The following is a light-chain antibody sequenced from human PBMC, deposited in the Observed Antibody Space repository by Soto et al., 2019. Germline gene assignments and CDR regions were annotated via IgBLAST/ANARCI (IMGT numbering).Light chain of an antibody. CDR1: SSNIGAGYA. CDR2: LNN. V-gene: IGLV1-40*01. CDR3: SSWDDRLASLV. J-gene: IGLJ2*01. Sequence: QSVLTQPPSVSGAPGQRVTISCTGSSSNIGAGYAVHWYQQLPGAVPRLVIYLNNNRPSGVPDRISGSKSGTSASLAITGLQAEDEADYYCSSWDDRLASLVFXGGTKVTVL.